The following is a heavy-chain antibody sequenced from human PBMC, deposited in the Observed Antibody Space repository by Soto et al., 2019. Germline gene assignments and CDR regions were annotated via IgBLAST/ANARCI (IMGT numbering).Heavy chain of an antibody. V-gene: IGHV1-8*01. CDR3: ARGIKYGDSSRWFDP. D-gene: IGHD4-17*01. J-gene: IGHJ5*02. CDR2: INPNSGNT. Sequence: QVQLVQSGAEVKKPGASVKVSCKASGYIFTNYDINWVRQATGQGLEYLGWINPNSGNTGYVQKFQGRVTMTRNTSINTADMELNSLRSEDTAVYYCARGIKYGDSSRWFDPWGQGTLVTVSS. CDR1: GYIFTNYD.